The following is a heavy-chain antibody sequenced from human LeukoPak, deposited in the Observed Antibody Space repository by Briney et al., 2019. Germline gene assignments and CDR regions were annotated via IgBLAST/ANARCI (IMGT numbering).Heavy chain of an antibody. D-gene: IGHD6-19*01. CDR3: ATGSGRTDFYYYYGMDV. J-gene: IGHJ6*02. Sequence: ASVKVSCKASGYTFTNYYLHWVRQAPGQGLEWMGWINPDSGATNYAQNFQGRVTMTRETSISTAYMELSSLRSEDTAVYYCATGSGRTDFYYYYGMDVWGQGTTVTVSS. V-gene: IGHV1-2*02. CDR2: INPDSGAT. CDR1: GYTFTNYY.